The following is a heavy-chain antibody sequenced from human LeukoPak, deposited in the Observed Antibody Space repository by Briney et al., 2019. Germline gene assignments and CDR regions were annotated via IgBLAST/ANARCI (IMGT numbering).Heavy chain of an antibody. CDR3: AKDAGVAGRIRAFDY. CDR1: GFAFTTYA. V-gene: IGHV3-23*01. CDR2: IDGSGGST. D-gene: IGHD6-19*01. J-gene: IGHJ4*02. Sequence: GGSLRLSCEASGFAFTTYAMTWVPQAPGKGLEWVSLIDGSGGSTNYANSVKGRFTISRDNSKNTLYLHMNSLRAEDTAVYYCAKDAGVAGRIRAFDYWGQGTLVTVSS.